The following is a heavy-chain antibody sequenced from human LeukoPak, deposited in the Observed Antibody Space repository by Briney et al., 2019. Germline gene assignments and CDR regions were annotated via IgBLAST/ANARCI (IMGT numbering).Heavy chain of an antibody. CDR2: ISGYNGNT. D-gene: IGHD3-22*01. V-gene: IGHV1-18*01. Sequence: ASVKVSCKASGYAFATYGISWVRLAPGQGLEWMGWISGYNGNTNSAQKVQGRVAVTTDTYTRTAYLELRSLRSDDTAVYYCARDSYLDNRAFDYWGQGTLVTVSS. CDR3: ARDSYLDNRAFDY. CDR1: GYAFATYG. J-gene: IGHJ4*02.